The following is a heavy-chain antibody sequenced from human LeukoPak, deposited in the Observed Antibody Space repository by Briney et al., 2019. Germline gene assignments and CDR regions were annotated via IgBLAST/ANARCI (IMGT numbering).Heavy chain of an antibody. V-gene: IGHV3-74*01. Sequence: PGGSLRLSCAASGFTFSSYWMHWVRQAPGKGLVWVSVINTDGSFTRYADSVKGRFSISRDNAKNTLYLQMNSLRAEDTTVYYCARGLRPVDYWGQGTLVTVSS. J-gene: IGHJ4*02. D-gene: IGHD6-25*01. CDR3: ARGLRPVDY. CDR2: INTDGSFT. CDR1: GFTFSSYW.